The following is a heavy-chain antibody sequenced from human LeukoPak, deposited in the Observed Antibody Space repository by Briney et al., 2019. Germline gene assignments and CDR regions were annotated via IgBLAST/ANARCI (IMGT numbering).Heavy chain of an antibody. V-gene: IGHV4-39*01. CDR2: IYYSGST. D-gene: IGHD1-26*01. CDR1: GCSISSSGYY. CDR3: ARHEYSGSYYGLSWFDP. Sequence: SETLSLTCTVSGCSISSSGYYWGWIRQPPGKGLEWIASIYYSGSTYYNPSLKSRVTISVDTSTNQLSLKLSSLTAADTAVYYCARHEYSGSYYGLSWFDPWGQGTLVTVSS. J-gene: IGHJ5*02.